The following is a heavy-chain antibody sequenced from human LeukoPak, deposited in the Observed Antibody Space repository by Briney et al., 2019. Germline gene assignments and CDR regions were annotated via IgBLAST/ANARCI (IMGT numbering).Heavy chain of an antibody. Sequence: SETLSLTCTVSGGSISSYYWSWIRQPPGKALEWIGYIYYSGSTNYNPSLKSRVTISVDTSKNQFSLKLSSVTAADTAVYYCARGDGYGSGSHPKPIRSFDYWGQGTLVTVSS. CDR1: GGSISSYY. D-gene: IGHD3-10*01. CDR2: IYYSGST. J-gene: IGHJ4*02. CDR3: ARGDGYGSGSHPKPIRSFDY. V-gene: IGHV4-59*01.